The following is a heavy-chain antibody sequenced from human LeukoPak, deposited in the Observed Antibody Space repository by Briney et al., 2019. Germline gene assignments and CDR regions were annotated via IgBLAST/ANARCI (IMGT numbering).Heavy chain of an antibody. CDR2: ISGSGGST. Sequence: PGGSLRLSCAASGFTFSSHWMTWVRQAPGKGLEWVSAISGSGGSTYYADSVKGRFTISRDNSKNTLYLQMNSLGAEDTAVYYCAKYSSSWYNGPLDYWGQGTLVTVSS. D-gene: IGHD6-13*01. V-gene: IGHV3-23*01. CDR3: AKYSSSWYNGPLDY. CDR1: GFTFSSHW. J-gene: IGHJ4*02.